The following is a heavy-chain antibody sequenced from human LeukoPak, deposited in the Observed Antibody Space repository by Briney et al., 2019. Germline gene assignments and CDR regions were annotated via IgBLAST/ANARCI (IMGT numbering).Heavy chain of an antibody. CDR1: GFTFDDYA. D-gene: IGHD2-21*01. CDR2: ISWDGGSS. Sequence: GGSLRLSCAASGFTFDDYAMHWVRQAPGKGLEWVSLISWDGGSSYYADSVKGRFTISRDNSKNSLYLQMNSLRAEDTALYYCARETYCGGDYQNAYFDYWGQGTLVTVSS. CDR3: ARETYCGGDYQNAYFDY. V-gene: IGHV3-43D*03. J-gene: IGHJ4*02.